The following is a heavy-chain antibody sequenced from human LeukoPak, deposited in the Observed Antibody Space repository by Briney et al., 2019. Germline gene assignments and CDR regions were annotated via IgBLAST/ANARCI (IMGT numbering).Heavy chain of an antibody. D-gene: IGHD3-10*01. J-gene: IGHJ4*02. CDR2: IYHSGST. V-gene: IGHV4-39*07. CDR1: GGSISSSSYY. CDR3: ARGKYYYGSGTYYPFDY. Sequence: SETLSLTCTVSGGSISSSSYYWGWIRQPPGKGLEWIGSIYHSGSTYYNPSLKSRVTISVDTSKNQFSLKLSSVTAADTAVYYCARGKYYYGSGTYYPFDYWGQGTLVTVSS.